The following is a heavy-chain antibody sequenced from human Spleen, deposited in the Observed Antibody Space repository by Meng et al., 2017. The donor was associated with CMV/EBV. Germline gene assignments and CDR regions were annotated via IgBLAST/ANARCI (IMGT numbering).Heavy chain of an antibody. CDR1: GFTFSHYG. D-gene: IGHD5-18*01. CDR3: ARVGFGYGYGADY. Sequence: AASGFTFSHYGMEWVRQTPGKGLEWVAVIWYDGNNKYYADSVQGRFTVSRDYSTNTLYLQMDSLRADDTAVYYCARVGFGYGYGADYWGQGTLVTVSS. J-gene: IGHJ4*02. V-gene: IGHV3-33*01. CDR2: IWYDGNNK.